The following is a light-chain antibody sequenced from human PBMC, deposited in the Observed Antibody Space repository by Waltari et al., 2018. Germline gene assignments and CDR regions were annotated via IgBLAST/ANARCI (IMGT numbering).Light chain of an antibody. CDR3: CSYAGSSTFVV. Sequence: QSALTQPASVSGSPGQSITISCTGTSRDVGSYNLASWYQQHPGKAPKRLIYEGSKRPSGVSNRFSGSKSGNTASLTISGLQAEDEADYYCCSYAGSSTFVVFGGGTKLTVL. V-gene: IGLV2-23*03. J-gene: IGLJ2*01. CDR2: EGS. CDR1: SRDVGSYNL.